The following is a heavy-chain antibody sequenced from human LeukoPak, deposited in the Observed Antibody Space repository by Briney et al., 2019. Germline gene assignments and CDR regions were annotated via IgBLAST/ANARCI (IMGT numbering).Heavy chain of an antibody. CDR3: AKDPAPGIAVVSPIDY. J-gene: IGHJ4*02. D-gene: IGHD3-22*01. CDR2: IYYSGST. V-gene: IGHV4-59*01. CDR1: GGSISSYY. Sequence: PSETLSLTCTVPGGSISSYYWSWIRQPPGKGLEWIGYIYYSGSTNYNPSLKSRVTISVDTSKNQFSLKLSSVTAADTAVYYCAKDPAPGIAVVSPIDYWGQGTLVTVSS.